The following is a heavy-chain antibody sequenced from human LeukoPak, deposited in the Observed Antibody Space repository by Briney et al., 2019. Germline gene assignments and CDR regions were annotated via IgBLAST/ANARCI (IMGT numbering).Heavy chain of an antibody. D-gene: IGHD3-3*01. CDR2: IWYDGSNK. CDR3: AKAFLTYYDFWSGYYPDY. Sequence: GRSLRLSCAAFGFTFSSYGMHWARQAPGKGLEWVAVIWYDGSNKYYADSVKGRFTISRDNSKNTLYLQMNSLRAEDTAVYYCAKAFLTYYDFWSGYYPDYWGQGTLVTVSS. V-gene: IGHV3-33*06. J-gene: IGHJ4*02. CDR1: GFTFSSYG.